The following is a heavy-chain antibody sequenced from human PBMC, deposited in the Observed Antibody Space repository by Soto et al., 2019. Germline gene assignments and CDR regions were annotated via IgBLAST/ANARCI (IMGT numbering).Heavy chain of an antibody. CDR1: GGSISSVNHY. J-gene: IGHJ4*02. CDR3: ARLEYSNIGRIDY. D-gene: IGHD6-6*01. CDR2: IYFSGST. Sequence: SETLSLTCTVSGGSISSVNHYWSWIRQHPGKGLEYIGYIYFSGSTYYNPSLKSRVTRSADTSKNQCPLKLXSVTVADTAXYYCARLEYSNIGRIDYWGQGTLVTVSS. V-gene: IGHV4-31*03.